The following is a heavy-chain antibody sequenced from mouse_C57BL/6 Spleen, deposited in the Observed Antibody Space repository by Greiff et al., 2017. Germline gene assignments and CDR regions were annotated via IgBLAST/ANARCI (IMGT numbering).Heavy chain of an antibody. CDR1: GFTFSSYG. D-gene: IGHD1-1*01. V-gene: IGHV5-6*01. J-gene: IGHJ1*03. CDR2: ISSGGSYT. Sequence: EVQGVESGGDLVKPGGSLKLSCAASGFTFSSYGMSWVRQTPDKRLEWVATISSGGSYTYYPDSVKGRFTISRDNAKNTLYLQMSSLKSEDTAMYYCARQDYYGSSYRWYFDVWGTGTTVTVSS. CDR3: ARQDYYGSSYRWYFDV.